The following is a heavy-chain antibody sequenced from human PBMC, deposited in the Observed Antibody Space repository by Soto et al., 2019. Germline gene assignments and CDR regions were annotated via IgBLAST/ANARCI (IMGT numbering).Heavy chain of an antibody. D-gene: IGHD6-13*01. CDR3: ARGGAGSSSWLPYEY. J-gene: IGHJ4*02. CDR2: INPNSGGT. V-gene: IGHV1-2*04. CDR1: GYTFTGYY. Sequence: GASVKVSCKASGYTFTGYYMHWVRQAPGQGLEWMGWINPNSGGTNYAQKFQGWVTMTRDTSISTAYMELSRLRSDDTAVYYCARGGAGSSSWLPYEYWGQGTLVTVSS.